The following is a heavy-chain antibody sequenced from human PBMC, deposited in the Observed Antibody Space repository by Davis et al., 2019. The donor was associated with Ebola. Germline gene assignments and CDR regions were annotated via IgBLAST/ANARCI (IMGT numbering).Heavy chain of an antibody. CDR1: GDTLSSYA. J-gene: IGHJ4*02. CDR2: INPNSGGT. Sequence: ASVKVSCKAVGDTLSSYAMTWVRQAPGQGLEWMGRINPNSGGTNYAQKFQGRVTMTRDTSISTAYMELSRLRSDDTAVYYCALAAAGSDYWGQGTLVTVSS. D-gene: IGHD6-13*01. V-gene: IGHV1-2*06. CDR3: ALAAAGSDY.